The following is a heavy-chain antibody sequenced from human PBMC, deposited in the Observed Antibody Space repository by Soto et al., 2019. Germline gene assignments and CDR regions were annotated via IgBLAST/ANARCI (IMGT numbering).Heavy chain of an antibody. J-gene: IGHJ4*02. CDR1: GGSISGYY. V-gene: IGHV4-59*01. CDR2: IYYSGST. D-gene: IGHD2-15*01. CDR3: AAAPRY. Sequence: QVQLQESGPGLVKPSETLSLTCSVSGGSISGYYWSWIRQTPEKGLEWIGYIYYSGSTNYNPSLKSRVTILIDMSKNQFSLEVTSVTAADTAVYYCAAAPRYWGQGILVTVSS.